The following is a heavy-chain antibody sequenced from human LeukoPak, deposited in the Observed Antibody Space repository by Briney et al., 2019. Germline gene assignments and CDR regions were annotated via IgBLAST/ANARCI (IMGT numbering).Heavy chain of an antibody. CDR2: IYPGDSDT. CDR1: GYSFTSYW. Sequence: GESLKISCKGSGYSFTSYWIGWVRQMPGKGLEWMGIIYPGDSDTRYSPSFQGQVTISADKSISTAYLQWSSLKASDTAMYYCARRGSWYYDILTGYNYGMDVWGQGTTVTVSS. D-gene: IGHD3-9*01. J-gene: IGHJ6*02. CDR3: ARRGSWYYDILTGYNYGMDV. V-gene: IGHV5-51*01.